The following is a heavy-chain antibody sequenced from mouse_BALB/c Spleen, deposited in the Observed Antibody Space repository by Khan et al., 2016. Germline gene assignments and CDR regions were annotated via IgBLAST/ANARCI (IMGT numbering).Heavy chain of an antibody. V-gene: IGHV1-80*01. Sequence: QVQLQQSGAELVRPGSSVKISCKASGYAFSGYWMNWVKQRPGQGLEWIGQIYPGDGDTNYNGKFKGKATLTADNTSSTAYMQLSSLTSEDSAVYVCGRGTPFASWGQGTLVTVSA. CDR2: IYPGDGDT. J-gene: IGHJ3*01. CDR1: GYAFSGYW. CDR3: GRGTPFAS. D-gene: IGHD2-14*01.